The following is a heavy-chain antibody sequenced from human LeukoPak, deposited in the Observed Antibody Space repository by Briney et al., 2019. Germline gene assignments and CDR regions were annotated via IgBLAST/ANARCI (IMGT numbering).Heavy chain of an antibody. CDR2: ISSSGSTI. D-gene: IGHD3-3*01. V-gene: IGHV3-11*04. CDR3: ARGRFLVWSHRDV. Sequence: NPGGSLRLSCAASGFTFSDYYMSWIRQAPGKGLEWVSYISSSGSTIYYADSVKGRFTISRDNAKNSLYLQMNSLRAEDTAVYYCARGRFLVWSHRDVWGKGTTVTVSS. J-gene: IGHJ6*04. CDR1: GFTFSDYY.